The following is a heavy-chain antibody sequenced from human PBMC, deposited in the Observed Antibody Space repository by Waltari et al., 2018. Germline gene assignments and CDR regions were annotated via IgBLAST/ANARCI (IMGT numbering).Heavy chain of an antibody. CDR1: GFTFSNHW. V-gene: IGHV3-74*01. Sequence: EVQLVESGGGLVQPGGSLRLSCAASGFTFSNHWMHWVRQVPGKELVWVSNMETDGSITYYEDTVKGRFTMSRDNGKNTVYLQMDSLRAEDTGVYYCVRGWNGLDHWGQGTLVTVS. D-gene: IGHD1-1*01. CDR3: VRGWNGLDH. CDR2: METDGSIT. J-gene: IGHJ4*02.